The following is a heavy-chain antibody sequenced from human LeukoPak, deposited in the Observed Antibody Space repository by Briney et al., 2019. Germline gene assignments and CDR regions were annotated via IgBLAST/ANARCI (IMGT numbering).Heavy chain of an antibody. CDR3: ARDRSCTGSSCNVGS. Sequence: GASVKVSCKASGYTFTGYYMHWVRQAPGQGLEWMGWINPNSGGTNYAQKFQGRVTMTRDTSISTAYMELSRLRSDDTAVYYCARDRSCTGSSCNVGSWGQGTMVTVSS. CDR2: INPNSGGT. CDR1: GYTFTGYY. J-gene: IGHJ3*01. V-gene: IGHV1-2*02. D-gene: IGHD2-2*01.